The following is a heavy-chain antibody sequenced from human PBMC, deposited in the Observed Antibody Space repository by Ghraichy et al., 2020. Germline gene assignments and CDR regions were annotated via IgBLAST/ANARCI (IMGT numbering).Heavy chain of an antibody. CDR1: GGSISSSNW. Sequence: SETLSLTCAVSGGSISSSNWWSWVRQPPGKGLEWIGEIYHSGSTNYNPSLKSRVTISVDKSKNQFSLKLSSVTAADTAVYYCARDTPETYYYDSSGYYRDRWFDPWGQGTLVTVSS. D-gene: IGHD3-22*01. CDR2: IYHSGST. V-gene: IGHV4-4*02. CDR3: ARDTPETYYYDSSGYYRDRWFDP. J-gene: IGHJ5*02.